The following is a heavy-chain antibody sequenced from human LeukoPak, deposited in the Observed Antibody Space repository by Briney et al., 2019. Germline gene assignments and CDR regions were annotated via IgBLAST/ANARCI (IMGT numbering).Heavy chain of an antibody. D-gene: IGHD6-6*01. Sequence: PSETLSLTCAVYGGSFSGYYWSWIRQPPGKGLEWIGEINHSGSTNYNPSLESRVTISVDTSKNQFSLKLSSVTAADTAVYYCAARGSRIAAQDYWGQGTLVTVSS. CDR2: INHSGST. CDR3: AARGSRIAAQDY. J-gene: IGHJ4*02. V-gene: IGHV4-34*01. CDR1: GGSFSGYY.